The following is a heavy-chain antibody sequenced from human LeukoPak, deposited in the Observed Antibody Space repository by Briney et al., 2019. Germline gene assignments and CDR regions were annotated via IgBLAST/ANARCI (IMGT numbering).Heavy chain of an antibody. CDR1: GFTFSNYA. CDR3: AKRGNAISFFDP. D-gene: IGHD2/OR15-2a*01. J-gene: IGHJ5*02. V-gene: IGHV3-23*01. Sequence: PGGSLRLSCAASGFTFSNYAMYWVRQAPGKGLEWVSGLSGTGDITYYTDSVKGRFTISRDNSKNTLYLEMNNLRAEDTALYYSAKRGNAISFFDPWGQGTLVTVSS. CDR2: LSGTGDIT.